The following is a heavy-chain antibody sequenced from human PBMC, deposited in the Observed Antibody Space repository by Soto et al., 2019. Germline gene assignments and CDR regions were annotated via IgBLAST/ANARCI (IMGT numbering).Heavy chain of an antibody. CDR1: GFNFNIYA. CDR3: AQMATMTTSAFDF. D-gene: IGHD4-17*01. CDR2: ISSGGPTI. J-gene: IGHJ3*01. Sequence: EVQLFESGGDLVQPGGSLRLSCTGSGFNFNIYAMTWVRQPPGKGLEWVSAISSGGPTIYYADSVKGRFIISRENSRNTLYLQMNSLRPDDTAMYYCAQMATMTTSAFDFWGRGTMVTVSS. V-gene: IGHV3-23*01.